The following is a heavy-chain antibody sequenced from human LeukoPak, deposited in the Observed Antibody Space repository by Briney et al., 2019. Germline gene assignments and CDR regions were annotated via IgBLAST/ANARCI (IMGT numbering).Heavy chain of an antibody. CDR3: ARDGLVIRESYYYYYMDV. J-gene: IGHJ6*03. CDR2: IYTSGST. V-gene: IGHV4-61*02. CDR1: GGSISSGSYY. D-gene: IGHD3/OR15-3a*01. Sequence: SQTLSLTCTVSGGSISSGSYYWSWIRQPAGKGLEWIGRIYTSGSTNYNPSLKSRVTISVDTSKNQFSLKLSSVTAADTAVYHCARDGLVIRESYYYYYMDVWGKGTTVTISS.